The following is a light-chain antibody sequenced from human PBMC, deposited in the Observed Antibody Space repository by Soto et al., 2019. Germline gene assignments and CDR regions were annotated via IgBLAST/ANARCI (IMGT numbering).Light chain of an antibody. CDR2: DNN. J-gene: IGLJ3*02. CDR3: QSYDSSLPWV. CDR1: SSNIGAGYD. Sequence: QSVLTQPPSVSGAPGQRVTISCTGSSSNIGAGYDVHWYQQLPGTVPKLLIYDNNRRPSGVPDRFSGSKSGTSASLAITGLQTEAEADYYCQSYDSSLPWVFGGGTKLTVL. V-gene: IGLV1-40*01.